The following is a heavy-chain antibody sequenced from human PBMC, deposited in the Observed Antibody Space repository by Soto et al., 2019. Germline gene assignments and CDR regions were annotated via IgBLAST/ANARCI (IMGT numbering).Heavy chain of an antibody. CDR2: IIPIFGTA. Sequence: QVQLVQSGAEVKKPGSTVKVSCKASGGTFSSYAISWVRQAPGQGLEWMGGIIPIFGTANYAQKIEGRVTITADESTSPAYMQLSSLRSEDTAVYYCARDRVVGSSGCYGIDNWFDPWGQGTLVTVSS. CDR1: GGTFSSYA. D-gene: IGHD6-19*01. CDR3: ARDRVVGSSGCYGIDNWFDP. V-gene: IGHV1-69*01. J-gene: IGHJ5*02.